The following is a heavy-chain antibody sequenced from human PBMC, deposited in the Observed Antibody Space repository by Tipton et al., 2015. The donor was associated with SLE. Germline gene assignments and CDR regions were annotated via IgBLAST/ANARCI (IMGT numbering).Heavy chain of an antibody. CDR3: ARGSYYSVWY. CDR1: GGSITSHY. J-gene: IGHJ4*02. CDR2: IYYSGST. Sequence: TLSLTCTVSGGSITSHYWTWIRQPPGKGLEWIGYIYYSGSTNCNPSLKSRVTISMDTSKNQFSLKLGSVTAADTAAYYCARGSYYSVWYWGQGTLVTVSS. V-gene: IGHV4-59*08. D-gene: IGHD6-19*01.